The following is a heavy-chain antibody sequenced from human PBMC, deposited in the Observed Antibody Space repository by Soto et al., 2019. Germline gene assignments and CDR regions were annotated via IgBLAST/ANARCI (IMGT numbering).Heavy chain of an antibody. D-gene: IGHD3-22*01. CDR2: IIPIFGTA. CDR3: ARSHTTYYYDSSGYPRSCGMDV. J-gene: IGHJ6*02. CDR1: GGTFSSYA. V-gene: IGHV1-69*12. Sequence: QVQLVQSGAEVKKPGSSVKVSCKASGGTFSSYAISWVRQAPGQGLEWMGGIIPIFGTANYAQKIQGRVTIPADESTSTAYMELSSLRSEDTAVYYCARSHTTYYYDSSGYPRSCGMDVWGQGTTVTVSS.